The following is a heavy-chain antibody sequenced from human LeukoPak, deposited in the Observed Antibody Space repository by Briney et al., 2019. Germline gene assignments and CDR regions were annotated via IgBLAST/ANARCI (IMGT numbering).Heavy chain of an antibody. Sequence: SETLSLTCTVSAASITSYYWSWIRQPPGKGLEWIGYIYYSGSTNYNPSLKSRVAISVDTSKNQVSLRLSSVTAADTAVYYCARGGSIVGATPHDAFDIWGQGTVVSVS. CDR1: AASITSYY. J-gene: IGHJ3*02. D-gene: IGHD1-26*01. CDR2: IYYSGST. CDR3: ARGGSIVGATPHDAFDI. V-gene: IGHV4-59*01.